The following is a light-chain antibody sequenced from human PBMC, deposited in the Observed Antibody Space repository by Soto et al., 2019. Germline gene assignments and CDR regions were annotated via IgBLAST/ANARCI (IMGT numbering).Light chain of an antibody. CDR1: QGIRND. CDR2: AAS. Sequence: DIQMTQFPSSLFASVGDRVTITCRASQGIRNDLAWYQQKPGKAPKRLIYAASSLQSGVPSRFSGSGSGTEFPLATSSLQPEDLATFYGLQHSTYPLTFGQGTKVEIK. CDR3: LQHSTYPLT. J-gene: IGKJ1*01. V-gene: IGKV1-17*01.